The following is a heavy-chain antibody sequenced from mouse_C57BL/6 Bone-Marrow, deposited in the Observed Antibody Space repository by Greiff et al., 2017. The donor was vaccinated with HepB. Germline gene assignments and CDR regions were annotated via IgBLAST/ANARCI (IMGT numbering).Heavy chain of an antibody. D-gene: IGHD3-2*02. CDR2: IDPEDGET. J-gene: IGHJ4*01. Sequence: VHVKQSGAELVKPGASVKLSCTASGFNIKDYYMHWVKQRTEQGLEWIGRIDPEDGETKYAPKFQGKATITADTSSNTAYLQLSSLTSEDTAVYYCARDSSGYDYAMDYWGQGTSVTVSS. CDR1: GFNIKDYY. CDR3: ARDSSGYDYAMDY. V-gene: IGHV14-2*01.